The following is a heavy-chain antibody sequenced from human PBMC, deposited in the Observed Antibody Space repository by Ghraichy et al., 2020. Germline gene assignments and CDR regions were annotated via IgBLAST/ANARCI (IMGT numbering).Heavy chain of an antibody. CDR1: GFTFSSYA. V-gene: IGHV3-23*01. Sequence: GGSLRLSCAASGFTFSSYAMSWVRQAPGKGLEWVSSISGSAGSTYYADSVKGRFTISRDNSKNTLYLQMNSLRADDTAVYYCAKTSSGWYFACWGQGTLVTVSS. D-gene: IGHD6-19*01. CDR2: ISGSAGST. CDR3: AKTSSGWYFAC. J-gene: IGHJ4*02.